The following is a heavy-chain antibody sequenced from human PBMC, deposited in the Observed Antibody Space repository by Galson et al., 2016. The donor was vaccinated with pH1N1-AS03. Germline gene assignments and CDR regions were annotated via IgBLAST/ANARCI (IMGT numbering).Heavy chain of an antibody. CDR3: VRDYWGSWI. CDR2: ITSDGSTT. V-gene: IGHV3-74*01. J-gene: IGHJ4*02. CDR1: GFTFSTYC. D-gene: IGHD7-27*01. Sequence: SLRLSCATSGFTFSTYCMHWARQVPGKGLVWVSCITSDGSTTFYAESVKGRFTISRDKAKSTLYLQMNSLTDDDTVVYYCVRDYWGSWIWGQGTLVTVSS.